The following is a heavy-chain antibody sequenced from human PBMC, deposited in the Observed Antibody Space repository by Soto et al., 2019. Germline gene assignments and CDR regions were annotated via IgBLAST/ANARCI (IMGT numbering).Heavy chain of an antibody. CDR3: ASPLSTVPY. D-gene: IGHD4-17*01. J-gene: IGHJ4*02. V-gene: IGHV4-61*01. Sequence: PSETLSLTCTVSGGSVSSGSYYWSWIRQPPGKGLEWIGYIYYSGSTNYNPSLKSRVTISVDTSKNQFSLKLSSVTAADTAVYYCASPLSTVPYWGQGTLVTVSS. CDR2: IYYSGST. CDR1: GGSVSSGSYY.